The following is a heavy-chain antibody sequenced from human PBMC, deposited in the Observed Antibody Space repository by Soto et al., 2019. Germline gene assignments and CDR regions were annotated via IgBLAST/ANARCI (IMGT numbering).Heavy chain of an antibody. CDR1: GGSFSGYY. CDR3: ARGYNPFYF. V-gene: IGHV4-34*01. CDR2: INHSGST. Sequence: ETLSLTCAVYGGSFSGYYWSWIRQPPGKGLEWIGEINHSGSTNYNPSLKSRVTISVDTSKNQFSLNLSSVTAADTAVYYCARGYNPFYFWGQGTLVTVSS. J-gene: IGHJ4*02. D-gene: IGHD1-1*01.